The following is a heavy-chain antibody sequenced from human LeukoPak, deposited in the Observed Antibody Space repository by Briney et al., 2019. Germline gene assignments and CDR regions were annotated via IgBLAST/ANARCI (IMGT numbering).Heavy chain of an antibody. D-gene: IGHD2-2*01. J-gene: IGHJ2*01. CDR1: GFTFGDHA. Sequence: PGRSLRLSCAASGFTFGDHAMHWVRQAPGKGLEWVSDISWNSGSIGYADSVKGRFTISRDNAKNSLYLQMNSLRAEDTALYYCAKERVGCGSSTSCLVGGYFDLWGRGTLVTVSS. V-gene: IGHV3-9*01. CDR3: AKERVGCGSSTSCLVGGYFDL. CDR2: ISWNSGSI.